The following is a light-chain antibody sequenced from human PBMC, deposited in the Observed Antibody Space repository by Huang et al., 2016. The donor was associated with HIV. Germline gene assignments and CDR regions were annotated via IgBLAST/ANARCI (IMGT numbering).Light chain of an antibody. CDR2: RAS. CDR1: QSVSSNF. V-gene: IGKV3-20*01. J-gene: IGKJ1*01. Sequence: EIVLTQCPGTLSLSPGERATLPCRASQSVSSNFLAWYQQKPGQAPRLLIYRASSRATGIPDRFSGSGSGTDFTLTISRLEPEDFAVYYCQQYGNSPWTFGQGTKVEIK. CDR3: QQYGNSPWT.